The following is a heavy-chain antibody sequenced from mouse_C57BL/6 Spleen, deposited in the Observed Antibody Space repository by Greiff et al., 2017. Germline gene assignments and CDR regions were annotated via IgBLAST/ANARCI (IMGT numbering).Heavy chain of an antibody. V-gene: IGHV10-3*01. CDR3: VRDDYSNYFAWFAY. J-gene: IGHJ3*01. CDR2: IRSKSSNYAT. D-gene: IGHD2-5*01. CDR1: GFTFNTYA. Sequence: EVQGVESGGGLVQPKGSLKLSCAASGFTFNTYAMHWVRQAPGKGLEWVARIRSKSSNYATYYADSVKDRFTISRDDSQSMLYLQMNNLKTEDTAMYYCVRDDYSNYFAWFAYWGEGTLVSVSA.